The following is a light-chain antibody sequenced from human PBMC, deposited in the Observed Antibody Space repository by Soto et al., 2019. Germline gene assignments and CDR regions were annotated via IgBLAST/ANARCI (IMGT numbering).Light chain of an antibody. CDR1: QSIRSW. V-gene: IGKV1-5*01. CDR3: QQYESDSPLT. Sequence: IPMTQSRSILSASVGDRFTITCLAIQSIRSWLAWYQQKPGKAPKLLIYDAYSLESGVPSRFSGRRSGTEFTLTIAGLQPEDFATYYCQQYESDSPLTFGGGTKVDIK. J-gene: IGKJ4*01. CDR2: DAY.